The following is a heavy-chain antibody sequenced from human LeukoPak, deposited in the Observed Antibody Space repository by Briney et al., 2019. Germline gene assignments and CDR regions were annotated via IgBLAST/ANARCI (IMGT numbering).Heavy chain of an antibody. J-gene: IGHJ4*02. D-gene: IGHD3-10*01. CDR1: GYTFTGYY. CDR2: INPNSGGT. Sequence: ASVKVSCKASGYTFTGYYMHWVRQAPGQGLEWMGWINPNSGGTNYAQKFQGRVTMTRDTSISTAYMELSRLRSDDTAVYYCARAVDYYGSGSYYNPLDYWGQGTLVTVSS. V-gene: IGHV1-2*02. CDR3: ARAVDYYGSGSYYNPLDY.